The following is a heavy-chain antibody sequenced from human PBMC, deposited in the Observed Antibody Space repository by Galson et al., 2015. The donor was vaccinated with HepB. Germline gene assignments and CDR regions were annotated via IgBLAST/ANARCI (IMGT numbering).Heavy chain of an antibody. D-gene: IGHD6-13*01. J-gene: IGHJ4*02. V-gene: IGHV3-53*01. CDR1: GFTVSTTY. CDR3: ARGHSSGWYSGLGY. CDR2: IHGTGTT. Sequence: SLRLSCAASGFTVSTTYMSWVRQAPGKGLEWVSVIHGTGTTYYADSVRDRFTISRDNSKNTVYLQMNSLRAEDTAVYYCARGHSSGWYSGLGYWGQGTLVTVSS.